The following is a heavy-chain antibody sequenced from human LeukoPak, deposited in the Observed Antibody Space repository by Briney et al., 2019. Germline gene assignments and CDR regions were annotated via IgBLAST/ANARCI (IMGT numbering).Heavy chain of an antibody. V-gene: IGHV3-23*01. CDR2: ISNNGGYT. J-gene: IGHJ4*02. CDR1: GFTFSSSA. CDR3: AKQLGYCSDGSCYFPY. Sequence: GGSLRLSCAASGFTFSSSAMSWVRQAPGKGLEWVSAISNNGGYTYYADSVQGRFTISRDNSKSTLCLQMNSLRAEDTAVYYCAKQLGYCSDGSCYFPYWGQGTLITVSS. D-gene: IGHD2-15*01.